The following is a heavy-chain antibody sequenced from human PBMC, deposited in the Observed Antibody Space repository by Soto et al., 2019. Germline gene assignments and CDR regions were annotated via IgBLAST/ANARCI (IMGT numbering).Heavy chain of an antibody. V-gene: IGHV3-33*06. J-gene: IGHJ4*02. CDR1: GFTFSSYG. CDR2: IWYDGSNK. CDR3: AKGDYAVGSSGFDY. D-gene: IGHD4-17*01. Sequence: GGSLRLSCAASGFTFSSYGMHWVRQAPGKGLEWVAVIWYDGSNKYYADSVKGRFTISRDNSKNTLYLQMNSLRAEDTAVYYCAKGDYAVGSSGFDYWGQGTLVTVSS.